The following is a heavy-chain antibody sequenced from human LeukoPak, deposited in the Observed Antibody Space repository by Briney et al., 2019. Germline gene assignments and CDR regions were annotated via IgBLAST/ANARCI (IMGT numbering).Heavy chain of an antibody. CDR1: GGSFSGYY. CDR2: IYYSGST. D-gene: IGHD4-23*01. CDR3: ARLPYGGEFDY. V-gene: IGHV4-59*08. J-gene: IGHJ4*02. Sequence: SETLSLTCAVYGGSFSGYYWSWIRQPPGKGLEWIGYIYYSGSTNYNPSLKSRVTISVDTSKNQFSLKLSSVTAADTAVYYCARLPYGGEFDYWGQGTLVTVSS.